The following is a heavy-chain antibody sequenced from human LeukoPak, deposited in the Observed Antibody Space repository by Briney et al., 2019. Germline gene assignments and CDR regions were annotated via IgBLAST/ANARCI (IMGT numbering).Heavy chain of an antibody. D-gene: IGHD3-3*01. V-gene: IGHV4-59*01. CDR2: IYYSGST. CDR3: ARGLFAGIDY. J-gene: IGHJ4*02. CDR1: DGSISSYY. Sequence: SETLSLTCTVSDGSISSYYWSWIRQPPGKGLEWIGYIYYSGSTNYNPSLKSRVTISVDTSKNQFSLKLSSVTAADTAVYYCARGLFAGIDYWGQGTLVTVSS.